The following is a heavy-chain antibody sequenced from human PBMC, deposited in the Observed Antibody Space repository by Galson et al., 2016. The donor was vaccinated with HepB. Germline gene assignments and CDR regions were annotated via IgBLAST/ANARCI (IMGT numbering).Heavy chain of an antibody. D-gene: IGHD3-9*01. V-gene: IGHV6-1*01. J-gene: IGHJ4*02. CDR2: TYCRSKWYN. CDR3: ARTTGWVGDFDY. Sequence: CAISGDSVSSNSAAWNWIRQSPSRGLEWLGRTYCRSKWYNDYADSVKSRITIKPDTSKNQLSLQLNSVTPEDTAVYYCARTTGWVGDFDYWGQGTLVTVSS. CDR1: GDSVSSNSAA.